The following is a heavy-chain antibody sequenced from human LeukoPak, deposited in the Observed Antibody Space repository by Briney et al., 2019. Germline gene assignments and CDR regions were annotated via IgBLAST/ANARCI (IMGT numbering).Heavy chain of an antibody. CDR1: GFTLSTYD. J-gene: IGHJ4*02. V-gene: IGHV3-23*01. CDR3: AKHPGRSGYRSNWYVSYFDS. Sequence: PGGSLRLSCVASGFTLSTYDMTWVRQAPGKGLERVSSIGYGGTTCYSDSVKGRFTISRDNSMNTLYLQMNSLRADDTAVYFCAKHPGRSGYRSNWYVSYFDSWGQGALVTVSS. CDR2: IGYGGTT. D-gene: IGHD6-13*01.